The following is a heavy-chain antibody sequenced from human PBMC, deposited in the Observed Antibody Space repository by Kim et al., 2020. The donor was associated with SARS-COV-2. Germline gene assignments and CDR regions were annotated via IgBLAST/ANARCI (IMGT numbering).Heavy chain of an antibody. Sequence: SVKGRFTISRDNSKNTLYLQMNSLRAEDTAVYYCARGDINYYGSGSYYHYWGQGTLVTVSS. J-gene: IGHJ4*02. D-gene: IGHD3-10*01. CDR3: ARGDINYYGSGSYYHY. V-gene: IGHV3-30*01.